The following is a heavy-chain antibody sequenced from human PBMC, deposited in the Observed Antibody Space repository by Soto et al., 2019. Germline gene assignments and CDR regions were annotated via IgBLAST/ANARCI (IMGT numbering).Heavy chain of an antibody. CDR2: INPSGGST. Sequence: GASVKVSCKASGYTFTSYYMHWVRQAPGQGLEWMGIINPSGGSTSYAQKFQGRVTMTRDTSTSTVYMELSSLRSEDTAVYYCARESITMIVVVSHDAFDIWGQGTMVTVSS. J-gene: IGHJ3*02. CDR3: ARESITMIVVVSHDAFDI. CDR1: GYTFTSYY. D-gene: IGHD3-22*01. V-gene: IGHV1-46*01.